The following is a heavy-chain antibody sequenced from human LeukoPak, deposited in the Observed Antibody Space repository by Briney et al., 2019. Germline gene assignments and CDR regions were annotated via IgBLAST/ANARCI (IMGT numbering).Heavy chain of an antibody. Sequence: GGSLRLSCAASGFSFGDYYMNWMRQSPGKGLDWVSYISNSGSIIYYADSVKGRFTISRDNAKNSLYLQMNSLRAEDTAVYYCARQIVGGFDIWGQGTMVAVSS. CDR1: GFSFGDYY. J-gene: IGHJ3*02. CDR2: ISNSGSII. D-gene: IGHD2-21*01. V-gene: IGHV3-11*04. CDR3: ARQIVGGFDI.